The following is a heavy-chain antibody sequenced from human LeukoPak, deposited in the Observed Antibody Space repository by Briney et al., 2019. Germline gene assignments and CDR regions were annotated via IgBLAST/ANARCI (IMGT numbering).Heavy chain of an antibody. CDR3: ARLSTPPASLRYFDWLPDGTVRRLPNYFDY. CDR1: GGSISSSSYY. CDR2: IYYSGST. J-gene: IGHJ4*02. D-gene: IGHD3-9*01. Sequence: SETLSLTCNVSGGSISSSSYYWGWIRQPPGKGLEWIGSIYYSGSTYYNPSLKSRVTISVDTSKNQFSLKLSSVTAADTAVYYCARLSTPPASLRYFDWLPDGTVRRLPNYFDYWGQGTLVTVSS. V-gene: IGHV4-39*01.